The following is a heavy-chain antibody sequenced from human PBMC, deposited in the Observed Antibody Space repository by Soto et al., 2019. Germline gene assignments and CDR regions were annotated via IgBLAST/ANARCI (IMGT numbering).Heavy chain of an antibody. CDR2: IYYSGNT. J-gene: IGHJ6*02. CDR1: GGSISSGYYY. V-gene: IGHV4-30-4*01. CDR3: ASSSRYGMDV. Sequence: SETLSLTCSVSGGSISSGYYYLSWIRQPPGKGLEWIGYIYYSGNTYYNPSLKSRLIISIDTSKNPFSLKLGSVTAADTAVYYCASSSRYGMDVWGQGTTITVSS.